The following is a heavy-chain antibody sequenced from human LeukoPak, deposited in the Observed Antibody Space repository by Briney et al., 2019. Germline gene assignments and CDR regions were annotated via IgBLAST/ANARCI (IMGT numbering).Heavy chain of an antibody. Sequence: GGSLRLSCAASGFTFSSYAMHWVRQAPGKGLEWVAVISYDGSNKYYADSVKGRFTISRDNSKNTLYLQMNSLRAEDTAVYYCARDADDSSVFDYWGQGTLVTVSS. CDR2: ISYDGSNK. V-gene: IGHV3-30-3*01. CDR1: GFTFSSYA. D-gene: IGHD3-22*01. CDR3: ARDADDSSVFDY. J-gene: IGHJ4*02.